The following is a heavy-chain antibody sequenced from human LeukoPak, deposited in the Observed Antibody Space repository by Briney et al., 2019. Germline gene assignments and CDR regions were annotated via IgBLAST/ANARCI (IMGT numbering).Heavy chain of an antibody. D-gene: IGHD4-17*01. V-gene: IGHV4-59*11. CDR1: GDSFSSRY. CDR2: ISYIGST. Sequence: AETLSLTCAVSGDSFSSRYWRWVRQPPGKGLEWFGYISYIGSTNYTPSLKSRVTISIDTSKNQFSLKLSSVPAADTAVYYCARDLVTVTKVFDIWGQGTMVSVSS. J-gene: IGHJ3*02. CDR3: ARDLVTVTKVFDI.